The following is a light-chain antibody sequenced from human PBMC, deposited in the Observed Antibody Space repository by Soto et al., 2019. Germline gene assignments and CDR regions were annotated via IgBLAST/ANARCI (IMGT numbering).Light chain of an antibody. Sequence: EIVMTQSAATLSVSPGERATLSCRASQSVGINLAWFQQKPDQAPRLLIYGASTIVTGIPGRFSGSGSGTDFTLTISSLQSADFSVYYCQQYNEWPLTFGGGTTVEIK. CDR3: QQYNEWPLT. CDR2: GAS. CDR1: QSVGIN. V-gene: IGKV3-15*01. J-gene: IGKJ4*01.